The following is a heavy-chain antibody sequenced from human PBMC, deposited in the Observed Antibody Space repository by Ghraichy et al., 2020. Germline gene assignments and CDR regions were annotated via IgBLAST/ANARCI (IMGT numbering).Heavy chain of an antibody. CDR3: AKDRTTVTTGGYGMDV. V-gene: IGHV3-23*01. D-gene: IGHD4-17*01. CDR1: GFTFSGYA. Sequence: GGSLRLSCEASGFTFSGYAMNWVRQVPGMGLEWVSAISVRGDNTYYADSVKGCFTISRDNSKNALYLQVHSLRADDTAIYYCAKDRTTVTTGGYGMDVWGQGTTVTVSS. J-gene: IGHJ6*02. CDR2: ISVRGDNT.